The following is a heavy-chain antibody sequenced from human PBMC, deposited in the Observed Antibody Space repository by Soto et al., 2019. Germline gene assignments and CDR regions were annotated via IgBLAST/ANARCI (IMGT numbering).Heavy chain of an antibody. J-gene: IGHJ4*02. Sequence: QVQLQESGPGLVKPSGTLSLTCAVSSGSISSSNWWRWVRQPPGKGLKGIGEIYHSASTNYNPSLKSRVTISGDKSKNQFSLKLSSVTAADTAVYYCARDLCSGGSCSFDYWGQGTLFTVSS. CDR1: SGSISSSNW. V-gene: IGHV4-4*02. D-gene: IGHD2-15*01. CDR3: ARDLCSGGSCSFDY. CDR2: IYHSAST.